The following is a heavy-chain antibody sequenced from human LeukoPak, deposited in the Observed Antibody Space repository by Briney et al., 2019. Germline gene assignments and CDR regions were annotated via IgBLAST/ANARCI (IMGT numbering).Heavy chain of an antibody. D-gene: IGHD3-22*01. V-gene: IGHV3-23*01. J-gene: IGHJ5*02. CDR3: ARSARGDYLKFFDP. Sequence: GGSLRLSCAASGFTFSNYAMNWVRQAPGKGLEWVSGISDSGDRTYYADSVKGRFTTSTDTSKNTLFLQMNSPRAENTPVYYCARSARGDYLKFFDPWGQGTLVTVSS. CDR1: GFTFSNYA. CDR2: ISDSGDRT.